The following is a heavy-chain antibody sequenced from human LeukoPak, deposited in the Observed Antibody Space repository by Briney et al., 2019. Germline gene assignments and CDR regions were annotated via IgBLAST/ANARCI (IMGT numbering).Heavy chain of an antibody. D-gene: IGHD3-10*01. Sequence: PSETLSLTCTVSGGSISSYYWSWIRQPPGKGLEWIGYIYYSGSTNYNPSLKSRVTISVDTSKNQFSLELSSVTAADTAVYYCARSLQGEYFDYWGQGTLVTVSS. CDR1: GGSISSYY. J-gene: IGHJ4*02. V-gene: IGHV4-59*08. CDR2: IYYSGST. CDR3: ARSLQGEYFDY.